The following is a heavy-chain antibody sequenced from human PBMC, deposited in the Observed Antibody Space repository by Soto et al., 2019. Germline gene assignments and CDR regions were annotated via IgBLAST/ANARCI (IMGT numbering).Heavy chain of an antibody. CDR1: GGTFSSYS. V-gene: IGHV1-69*18. D-gene: IGHD2-2*01. CDR2: LIPMFGTT. J-gene: IGHJ6*02. Sequence: QVQLVPSGAEVKTPGSSVKVSCEASGGTFSSYSINWVRQAPGQGREWMGRLIPMFGTTDYAQRFQGRVTFTAYESTSTASMEVTNLTSEDTAVYYCARAVVLTFSRFYDVDVWGQGTTVTVSS. CDR3: ARAVVLTFSRFYDVDV.